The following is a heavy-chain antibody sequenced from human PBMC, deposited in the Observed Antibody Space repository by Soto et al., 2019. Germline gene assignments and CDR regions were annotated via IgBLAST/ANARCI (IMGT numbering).Heavy chain of an antibody. J-gene: IGHJ1*01. V-gene: IGHV4-61*01. Sequence: QVQLQESGPGLVKPSETLSLTCTVSGGSVSSGSYYWSWIRQPPGKQLEWIGYISYTGSTNYNPSLKSRVTISVDTSKNQFSLKLSSVTAADTALYYCARDAGQQLVRGYFQHWGQGTLVTVSS. CDR3: ARDAGQQLVRGYFQH. CDR2: ISYTGST. CDR1: GGSVSSGSYY. D-gene: IGHD6-13*01.